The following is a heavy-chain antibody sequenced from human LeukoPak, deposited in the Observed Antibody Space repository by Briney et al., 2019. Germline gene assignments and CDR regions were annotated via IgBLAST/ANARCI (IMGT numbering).Heavy chain of an antibody. CDR2: INHSGST. CDR1: GGSFSGYY. CDR3: ARGRGSGSYSRPAGRRLSTYFDY. D-gene: IGHD1-26*01. J-gene: IGHJ4*02. V-gene: IGHV4-34*01. Sequence: KTSETLSLTCAVYGGSFSGYYWSWIRQSPGKGLEWIGEINHSGSTNYNPSLKSRVTISVDTSKNQFSLKLSSVTAADTAVYYCARGRGSGSYSRPAGRRLSTYFDYWGQGTLVTVSS.